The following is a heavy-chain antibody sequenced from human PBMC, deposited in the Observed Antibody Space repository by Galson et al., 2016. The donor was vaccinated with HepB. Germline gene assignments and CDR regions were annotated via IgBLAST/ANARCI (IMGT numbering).Heavy chain of an antibody. V-gene: IGHV4-39*01. D-gene: IGHD2-15*01. CDR3: ARQTASWYGFDP. CDR2: VYSSGGT. J-gene: IGHJ5*02. CDR1: GGSTSPSRHY. Sequence: SETLSLTCNVSGGSTSPSRHYWAWIRQAPGKGLEWIGTVYSSGGTSYNPSLTSRVTMFVDTAKNQISLRLSSVTATDTAVYYCARQTASWYGFDPWGPGTQVTVSS.